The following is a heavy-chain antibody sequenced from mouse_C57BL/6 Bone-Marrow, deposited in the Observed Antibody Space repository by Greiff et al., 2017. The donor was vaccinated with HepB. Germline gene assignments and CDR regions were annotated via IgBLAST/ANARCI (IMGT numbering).Heavy chain of an antibody. J-gene: IGHJ4*01. V-gene: IGHV5-12*01. CDR2: ISNGGGST. Sequence: DVQLQESGGGLVQPGGSLKLSCAASGFTFSDYYLYWVRQTPEKRLEWVAYISNGGGSTYYPDTVKGRFTLSRDNAKNTLYLQMSRLKTEDTAMYYCARHPLTHYYAMDYWGQGTSVTVSS. D-gene: IGHD6-1*01. CDR1: GFTFSDYY. CDR3: ARHPLTHYYAMDY.